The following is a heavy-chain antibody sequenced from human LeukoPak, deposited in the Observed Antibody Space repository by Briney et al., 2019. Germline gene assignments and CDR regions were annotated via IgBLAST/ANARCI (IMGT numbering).Heavy chain of an antibody. D-gene: IGHD3-22*01. CDR2: IYYSGST. J-gene: IGHJ5*02. CDR1: GGSISSYY. CDR3: ARAYYYYDSSDLNWFDP. Sequence: SETLSLTCTVSGGSISSYYWSWIRQPPGKGLEWIGYIYYSGSTNYNPSLKSRVTISVDTSKNQFSLKLSSVTAADTAVYYCARAYYYYDSSDLNWFDPWGQGTLVTVSS. V-gene: IGHV4-59*08.